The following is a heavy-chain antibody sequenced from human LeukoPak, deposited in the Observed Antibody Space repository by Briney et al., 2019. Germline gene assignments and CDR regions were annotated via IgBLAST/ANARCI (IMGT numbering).Heavy chain of an antibody. D-gene: IGHD3-3*01. J-gene: IGHJ3*02. CDR3: ARAVGDFWSGYSAFDI. V-gene: IGHV4-30-4*08. Sequence: SCKASGGTFSSYAISWIRQPPGKGLEWIGYIYYSGSTYYNPSLKSRVTISVDTSKNQFSLKLSSVTAADTAVYYCARAVGDFWSGYSAFDIWGQGTMVTVSS. CDR2: IYYSGST. CDR1: GGTFSSYAI.